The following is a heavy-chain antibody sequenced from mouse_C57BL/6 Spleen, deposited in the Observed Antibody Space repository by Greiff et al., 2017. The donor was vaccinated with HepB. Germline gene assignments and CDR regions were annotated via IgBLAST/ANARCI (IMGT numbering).Heavy chain of an antibody. J-gene: IGHJ2*01. V-gene: IGHV3-6*01. CDR2: ISYDGSN. CDR1: GYSITSGYY. D-gene: IGHD2-3*01. Sequence: ESGPGLVKPSQSLSLTCSVTGYSITSGYYWNWIRQFPGNKLEWLGYISYDGSNYYNPSLKNRISITRDTSKNHFFLKLNSVTTEDTATYYCARDDGYYYYFDYWGQGTTLTVSS. CDR3: ARDDGYYYYFDY.